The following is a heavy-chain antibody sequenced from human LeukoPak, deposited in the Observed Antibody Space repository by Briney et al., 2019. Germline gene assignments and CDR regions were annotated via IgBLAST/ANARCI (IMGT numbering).Heavy chain of an antibody. V-gene: IGHV3-53*01. D-gene: IGHD1-14*01. CDR3: TGDVYEH. CDR1: GLTVNSKY. CDR2: IYSGGST. Sequence: PGGSLRLSCAASGLTVNSKYVSWVRQAPGKGLEWVSIIYSGGSTNYADSVKGRFTISRDNSKNTVYLQMNSLRAEDTAVYYCTGDVYEHWGQGTLVTVSS. J-gene: IGHJ1*01.